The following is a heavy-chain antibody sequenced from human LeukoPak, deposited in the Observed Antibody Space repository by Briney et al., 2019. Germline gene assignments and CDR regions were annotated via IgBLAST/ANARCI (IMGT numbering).Heavy chain of an antibody. V-gene: IGHV1-2*02. CDR3: ASWAGGNAPVASFDY. CDR2: INLNSGDT. CDR1: GYTFTGYY. J-gene: IGHJ4*02. D-gene: IGHD1-14*01. Sequence: GASVKVSCKPSGYTFTGYYMHWMRQAPGQGLEWVGWINLNSGDTNYAQKFQGRVTITRGTSISTAYMELRRLRSDDTAVYYCASWAGGNAPVASFDYWGQGTLVTVSS.